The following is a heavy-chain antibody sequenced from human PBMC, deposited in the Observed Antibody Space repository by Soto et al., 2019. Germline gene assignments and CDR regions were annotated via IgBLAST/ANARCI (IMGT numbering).Heavy chain of an antibody. J-gene: IGHJ4*02. Sequence: GGSLRLSCAASGFSFRDYGMHWVRQAPGKGLEWVAIIWYDGSKKYYADSVKGRFTISRDNSKNTVYLQMNSLRAEDTAVYYCARAPFTIYDTSGYYDYWGQGTLVTVSS. CDR2: IWYDGSKK. D-gene: IGHD3-22*01. CDR3: ARAPFTIYDTSGYYDY. CDR1: GFSFRDYG. V-gene: IGHV3-33*01.